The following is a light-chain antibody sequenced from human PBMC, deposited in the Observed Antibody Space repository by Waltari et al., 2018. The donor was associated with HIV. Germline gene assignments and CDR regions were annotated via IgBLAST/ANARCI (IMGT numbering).Light chain of an antibody. CDR1: KLGEKY. CDR3: QAWDSRTS. CDR2: QDS. V-gene: IGLV3-1*01. J-gene: IGLJ2*01. Sequence: SYELTQPPSVYVSSGQPASSTCSGDKLGEKYVSWYQHKAGQSPVLVIFQDSARPAGIPERFSGSNSGNTATLTISGTQAMDEADYYCQAWDSRTSFGGGTKLTVL.